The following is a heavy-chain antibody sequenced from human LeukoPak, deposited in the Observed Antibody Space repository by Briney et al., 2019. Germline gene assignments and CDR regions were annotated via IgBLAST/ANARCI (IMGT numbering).Heavy chain of an antibody. Sequence: PVKVSCKASGGTFSSYAISWVRQAPGQGLEWMGGIIPIFGTANYAQKFQGRVTITADKSTSTAYMELSSLRSEDTAVYYCARARKNYYGSGSYYNPSNYYYYMDVWGKGTTVTVSS. V-gene: IGHV1-69*06. CDR3: ARARKNYYGSGSYYNPSNYYYYMDV. J-gene: IGHJ6*03. D-gene: IGHD3-10*01. CDR1: GGTFSSYA. CDR2: IIPIFGTA.